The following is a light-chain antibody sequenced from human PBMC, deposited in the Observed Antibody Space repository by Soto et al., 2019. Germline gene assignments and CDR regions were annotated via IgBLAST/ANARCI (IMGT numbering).Light chain of an antibody. J-gene: IGKJ4*01. CDR3: QQASSVPLT. CDR1: QPISSW. CDR2: SAS. V-gene: IGKV1-12*01. Sequence: IQMTQSPSSVSASVGDRVTITCRASQPISSWLAWYQQKPGQPPNLLIYSASTLRSGVPSRFSGSESGTLFTLTITNRQPEDFSTYYCQQASSVPLTFGGGTKVEV.